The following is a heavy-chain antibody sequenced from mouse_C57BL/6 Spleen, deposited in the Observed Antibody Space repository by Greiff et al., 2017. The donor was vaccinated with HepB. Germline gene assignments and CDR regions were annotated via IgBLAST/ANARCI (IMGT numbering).Heavy chain of an antibody. J-gene: IGHJ2*01. V-gene: IGHV5-4*01. Sequence: EVQRVESGGGLVKPGGSLKLSCAASGFTFSSYAMSWVRQTPEKRLEWVATISDGGSYTYYPDNVKGRFTISRDNAKNNLYLQMSHLKSEDTAMYYCARVLLRRGGYFDYWGQGTTLTVSS. CDR2: ISDGGSYT. CDR3: ARVLLRRGGYFDY. CDR1: GFTFSSYA. D-gene: IGHD1-1*01.